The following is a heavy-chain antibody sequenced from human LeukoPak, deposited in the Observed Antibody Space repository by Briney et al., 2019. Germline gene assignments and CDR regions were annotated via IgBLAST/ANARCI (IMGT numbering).Heavy chain of an antibody. V-gene: IGHV4-30-4*01. Sequence: SQTLFLSCTVSGDSISGGDYYWSWIRQPPGKGLEWIGYIYYSGSTYYNPSLKNRVIISLDTSKNQFSLKLSSVTAADTAVYYCARDVLGWGSGCAFDIWGQGTMVTVSS. J-gene: IGHJ3*02. CDR1: GDSISGGDYY. D-gene: IGHD7-27*01. CDR2: IYYSGST. CDR3: ARDVLGWGSGCAFDI.